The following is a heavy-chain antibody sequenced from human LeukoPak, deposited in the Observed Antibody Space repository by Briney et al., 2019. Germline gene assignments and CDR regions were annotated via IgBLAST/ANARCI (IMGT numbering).Heavy chain of an antibody. CDR1: GFTFSSYS. D-gene: IGHD6-13*01. Sequence: GGSLRLSCAASGFTFSSYSMNWVRQAPGKGLEWVSYISSSSSTIYYADSVKGRFTISRDNAKNSLYLQMNSLRAEDTAVYYCARDPPYSSPSPPFDYWGQGTLVTVSS. J-gene: IGHJ4*02. V-gene: IGHV3-48*04. CDR2: ISSSSSTI. CDR3: ARDPPYSSPSPPFDY.